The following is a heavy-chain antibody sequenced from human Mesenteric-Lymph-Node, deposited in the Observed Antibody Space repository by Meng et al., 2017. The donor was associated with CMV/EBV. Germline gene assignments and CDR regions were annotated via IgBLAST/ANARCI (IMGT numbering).Heavy chain of an antibody. D-gene: IGHD6-13*01. J-gene: IGHJ4*02. CDR3: ARDAIAVAGNVGYDF. Sequence: SGYTVTNYALNWLRQAPGQGLGWIGWIDTNTGNPTYGQGFTGRFVFSMDTSVSTAYLQISSLEAEDTAVYFCARDAIAVAGNVGYDFWGQGTLVTVSS. V-gene: IGHV7-4-1*02. CDR2: IDTNTGNP. CDR1: GYTVTNYA.